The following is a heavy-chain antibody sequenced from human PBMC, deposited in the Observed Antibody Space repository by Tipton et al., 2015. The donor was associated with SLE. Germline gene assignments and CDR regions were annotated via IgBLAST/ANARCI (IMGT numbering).Heavy chain of an antibody. CDR2: IYYSGST. D-gene: IGHD4-17*01. Sequence: TLSLTCTVSGGSISSSSYYWGWIRQPPGKGLEWIGSIYYSGSTYYNPSLKSRVTISVDTSKNQSSLKLSSVTAADTAVYYCARADGDYPGWGQGTLVTVSS. V-gene: IGHV4-39*07. CDR3: ARADGDYPG. J-gene: IGHJ4*02. CDR1: GGSISSSSYY.